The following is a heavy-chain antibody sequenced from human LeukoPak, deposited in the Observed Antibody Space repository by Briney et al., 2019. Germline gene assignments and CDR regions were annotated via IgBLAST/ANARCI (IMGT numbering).Heavy chain of an antibody. CDR1: GGSINSSRSY. V-gene: IGHV4-39*07. CDR2: IYYSGST. D-gene: IGHD3-9*01. CDR3: ARASQEPRYFDWYPLGWFDP. J-gene: IGHJ5*02. Sequence: SETLSLTCTVSGGSINSSRSYWGWIRQPPGKGPEWIGSIYYSGSTYYNPSLKSRVTISVDTSKNQFSLKLSSVTAADTAVYYCARASQEPRYFDWYPLGWFDPWGQGTLVTVSS.